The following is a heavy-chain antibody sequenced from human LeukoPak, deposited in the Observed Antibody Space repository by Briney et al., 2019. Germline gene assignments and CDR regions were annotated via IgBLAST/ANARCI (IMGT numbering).Heavy chain of an antibody. CDR3: ARHWGSTVTTFDAFDI. J-gene: IGHJ3*02. CDR2: IYYSGST. V-gene: IGHV4-59*01. Sequence: SETLSLTCTVSGGSISNYFWSWIRQPPGKGLEWIGYIYYSGSTNYNPSLKSRVTMSVDTSKNLFSLKLSSVTAADTAVYYCARHWGSTVTTFDAFDIWGQGTMVTVSS. CDR1: GGSISNYF. D-gene: IGHD4-17*01.